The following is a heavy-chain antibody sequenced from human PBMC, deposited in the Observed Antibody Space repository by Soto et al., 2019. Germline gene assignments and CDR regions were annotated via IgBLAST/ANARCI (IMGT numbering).Heavy chain of an antibody. CDR2: IYPGDSDT. Sequence: PGESLKISCKGSGYSFTSYWIGWVRQMPGKGLEWMGIIYPGDSDTRYSPSFQGQVTISADKSISTAYLQWSSLKASDTAMYYCARQAAPEYSYGPTFDPWGQGTLVTVSS. D-gene: IGHD5-18*01. CDR1: GYSFTSYW. J-gene: IGHJ5*02. V-gene: IGHV5-51*01. CDR3: ARQAAPEYSYGPTFDP.